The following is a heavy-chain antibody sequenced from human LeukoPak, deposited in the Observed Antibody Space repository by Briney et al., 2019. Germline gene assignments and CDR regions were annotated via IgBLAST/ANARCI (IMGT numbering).Heavy chain of an antibody. CDR2: IIAILGIA. V-gene: IGHV1-69*04. CDR3: ARDLYSGHEGNAFDI. CDR1: GGTFSSYA. D-gene: IGHD5-12*01. Sequence: SVKVSCKASGGTFSSYAITWVRQAPGQGLEWMGRIIAILGIANYAQKFQGRVTIIADKSTSTAYMELSSLRSEDTAVYYCARDLYSGHEGNAFDIWGQGTMVTVSS. J-gene: IGHJ3*02.